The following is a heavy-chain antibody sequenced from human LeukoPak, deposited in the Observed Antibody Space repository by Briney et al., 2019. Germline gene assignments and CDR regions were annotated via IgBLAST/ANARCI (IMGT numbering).Heavy chain of an antibody. V-gene: IGHV3-21*01. CDR3: ASFIVVVPAAIGYYYYGMDV. D-gene: IGHD2-2*02. Sequence: GGSLRLSCAASGFTFSSYSMNWVRQAPGKGLEWVSSISSSSSYIYYADSVKGRFTISRDNAKNSLYLQMNSLRAEDTAVYYCASFIVVVPAAIGYYYYGMDVWGKGTTVTVPS. CDR2: ISSSSSYI. CDR1: GFTFSSYS. J-gene: IGHJ6*04.